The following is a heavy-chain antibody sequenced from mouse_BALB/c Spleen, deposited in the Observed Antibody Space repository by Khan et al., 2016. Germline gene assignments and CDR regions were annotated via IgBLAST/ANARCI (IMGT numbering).Heavy chain of an antibody. D-gene: IGHD1-1*01. J-gene: IGHJ3*01. Sequence: EVKLEESGGGLVQPGGSMKLSCVASGFTFSNYWMNWVRQSPEKGLEWVAEIRLKSNNYATHYAESVKGRFTISRDDSKSSVYLQMNNLRAEDTGIYYCTRSYYGSSYTYWGQGTLVTVSA. CDR1: GFTFSNYW. V-gene: IGHV6-6*02. CDR3: TRSYYGSSYTY. CDR2: IRLKSNNYAT.